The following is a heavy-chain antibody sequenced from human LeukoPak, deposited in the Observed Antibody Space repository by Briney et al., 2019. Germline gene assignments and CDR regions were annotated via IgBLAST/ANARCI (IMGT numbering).Heavy chain of an antibody. V-gene: IGHV3-53*01. CDR3: ASDSSSVFDDAFDI. CDR2: IYSGGST. Sequence: GGSLTLSCPASGFTVTNNYMSWVRQAPANGMEWASVIYSGGSTYYADSVKGRFTISRDNSKNTLYLQMNSLRVEDPALYYCASDSSSVFDDAFDIWGQGTLVTVSS. D-gene: IGHD6-6*01. J-gene: IGHJ3*02. CDR1: GFTVTNNY.